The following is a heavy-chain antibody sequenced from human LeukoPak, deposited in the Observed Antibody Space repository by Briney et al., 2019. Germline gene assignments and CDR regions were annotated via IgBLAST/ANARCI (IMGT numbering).Heavy chain of an antibody. CDR1: GFTFSSYS. Sequence: GGSLRLSCAASGFTFSSYSMNWVRQAPGKGLEWVSSISSSSSYIYYADSVKGRFTISRDNAKNSLYLQMNSLRAEDTAVYYCARDRGVHGDYSSPPDYWGQGTLVTVSS. J-gene: IGHJ4*02. D-gene: IGHD4-17*01. CDR3: ARDRGVHGDYSSPPDY. CDR2: ISSSSSYI. V-gene: IGHV3-21*01.